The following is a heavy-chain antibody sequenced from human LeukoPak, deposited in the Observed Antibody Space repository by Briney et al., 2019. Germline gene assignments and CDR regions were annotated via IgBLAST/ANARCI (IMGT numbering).Heavy chain of an antibody. CDR2: INYDGST. CDR3: ARVSITALAGEYYYYYMDL. Sequence: PSETLSLTCAVYGGSFSGYYWSWIRQPPGKGLEWIGEINYDGSTTYNPSLKSRVTISVDTSKNQLSLELSSVTAADTAVYYCARVSITALAGEYYYYYMDLWGKGTTVTVSS. D-gene: IGHD2/OR15-2a*01. CDR1: GGSFSGYY. J-gene: IGHJ6*03. V-gene: IGHV4-34*01.